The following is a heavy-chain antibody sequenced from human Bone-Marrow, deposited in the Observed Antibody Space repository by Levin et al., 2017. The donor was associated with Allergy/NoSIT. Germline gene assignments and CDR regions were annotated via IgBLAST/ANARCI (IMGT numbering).Heavy chain of an antibody. J-gene: IGHJ5*02. D-gene: IGHD1-7*01. V-gene: IGHV3-23*01. Sequence: SGESLKISCAASGFTFSSYAMSWVRQAPGKGLEWVSSVSADVDGTYYADSVKGRFSMSRDMSTNILYLQMNSLRAEDTALYYCAKGLGPAISGTGGVGNWFDPWGQGTLVTVSS. CDR1: GFTFSSYA. CDR3: AKGLGPAISGTGGVGNWFDP. CDR2: VSADVDGT.